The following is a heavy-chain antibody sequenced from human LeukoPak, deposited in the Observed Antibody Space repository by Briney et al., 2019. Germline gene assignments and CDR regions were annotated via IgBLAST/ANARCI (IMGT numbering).Heavy chain of an antibody. CDR1: GGSISSSSYY. CDR2: IYYSGST. Sequence: KPSETLSLTCTVSGGSISSSSYYWGWIRQPPGKGLEWIGSIYYSGSTYYNPSLKSRVTISVDTSKNQFSLKLSSVTAADTAVYYCATGDYYDDDYWGQGTLVTVSS. CDR3: ATGDYYDDDY. D-gene: IGHD3-22*01. J-gene: IGHJ4*02. V-gene: IGHV4-39*01.